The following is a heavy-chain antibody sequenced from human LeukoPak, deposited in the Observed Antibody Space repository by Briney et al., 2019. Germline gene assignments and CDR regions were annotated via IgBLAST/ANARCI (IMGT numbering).Heavy chain of an antibody. V-gene: IGHV3-23*01. CDR1: GFTFSGYG. CDR3: AKGLYDYALDV. CDR2: IGARDGRT. J-gene: IGHJ6*02. Sequence: PGRSLRLSCAASGFTFSGYGMHWVRQAPGKGLDWVALIGARDGRTYYADPVKGRFTISRDNFKNTLYLQMNSLRAEDTAIYYCAKGLYDYALDVWGQGTAVTVSS.